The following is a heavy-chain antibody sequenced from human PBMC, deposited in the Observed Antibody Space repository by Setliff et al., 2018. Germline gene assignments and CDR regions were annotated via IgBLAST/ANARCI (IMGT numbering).Heavy chain of an antibody. V-gene: IGHV4-39*01. CDR3: TRRPRGRAAFDI. CDR1: GGSISTSSHH. D-gene: IGHD3-10*01. Sequence: SETLSLTCTVSGGSISTSSHHWVWIRQSPGKGLEWIGTIYSSGTTYYNLSLKSRVTISLDTSKRQFSLNLGSVTAADTAVYYCTRRPRGRAAFDIWGQGTMVTVSS. CDR2: IYSSGTT. J-gene: IGHJ3*02.